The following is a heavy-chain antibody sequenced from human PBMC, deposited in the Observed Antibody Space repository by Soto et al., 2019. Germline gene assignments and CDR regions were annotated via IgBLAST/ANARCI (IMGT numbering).Heavy chain of an antibody. V-gene: IGHV3-74*01. CDR1: GFTFSTYW. CDR2: INSDGDST. J-gene: IGHJ6*02. Sequence: PGGSLRLSCECSGFTFSTYWMHWVRQAPGKGLVWVSRINSDGDSTRYADSVKGRFTISRDNSKNTLYLQMNSLRAEDTAVYYCAKKPVWGQGTTVTVSS. CDR3: AKKPV.